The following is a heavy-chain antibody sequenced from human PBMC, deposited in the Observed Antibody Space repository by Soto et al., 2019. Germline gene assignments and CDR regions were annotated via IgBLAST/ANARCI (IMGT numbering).Heavy chain of an antibody. D-gene: IGHD2-2*01. CDR2: ISAYNGNT. V-gene: IGHV1-18*01. CDR1: GYTFTSYG. Sequence: GASVKVSCKASGYTFTSYGISWVRQAPGQGLEWMGWISAYNGNTNYAQKLQGRVTMTTDTSTSTAYMELRSLRSDDTAVYYCARGSLGYCSSTGCYPAEYFQHWGQGTLVTVSS. J-gene: IGHJ1*01. CDR3: ARGSLGYCSSTGCYPAEYFQH.